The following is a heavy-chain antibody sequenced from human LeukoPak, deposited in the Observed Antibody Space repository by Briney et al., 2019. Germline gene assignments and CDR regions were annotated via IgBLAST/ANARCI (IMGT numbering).Heavy chain of an antibody. V-gene: IGHV1-2*02. CDR2: INPNSGCT. Sequence: ASVKVSCKASGYTFTDYYMHWVRQAPGQGLEWMGWINPNSGCTNYAQKFQGRVTMTMDTSISTAYMELSRLRSDDTAVYYCARAYYDSSGYYSDAFDIWGQGTMVTVSS. J-gene: IGHJ3*02. D-gene: IGHD3-22*01. CDR3: ARAYYDSSGYYSDAFDI. CDR1: GYTFTDYY.